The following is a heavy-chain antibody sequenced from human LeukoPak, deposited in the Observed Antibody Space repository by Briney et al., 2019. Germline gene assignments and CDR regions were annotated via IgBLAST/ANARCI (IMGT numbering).Heavy chain of an antibody. Sequence: SVKVSCKASRGTFSSYAISWVRQAPGQGLEWMGGIIPIFGTANYAQKFQGRVTITADKSTSTAYMELSSLRSEDTAVYYCATGSQYSSGWDPGHYYGMDVWGKGTTVTVSS. D-gene: IGHD6-19*01. CDR1: RGTFSSYA. CDR3: ATGSQYSSGWDPGHYYGMDV. V-gene: IGHV1-69*06. CDR2: IIPIFGTA. J-gene: IGHJ6*04.